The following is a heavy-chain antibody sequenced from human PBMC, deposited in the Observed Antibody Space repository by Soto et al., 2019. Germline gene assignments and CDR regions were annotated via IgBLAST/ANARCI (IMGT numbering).Heavy chain of an antibody. Sequence: SVKVSCKASGFTFSSSGIHWVRQARGQRLEWIGWIVVGSGNTNYAQKFQERVTITRDVSTNTAYMELTILRSEDTAVYYCAAVMAPTVSYNWFEPWGQGSLVTV. CDR1: GFTFSSSG. V-gene: IGHV1-58*02. J-gene: IGHJ5*02. CDR2: IVVGSGNT. CDR3: AAVMAPTVSYNWFEP. D-gene: IGHD1-1*01.